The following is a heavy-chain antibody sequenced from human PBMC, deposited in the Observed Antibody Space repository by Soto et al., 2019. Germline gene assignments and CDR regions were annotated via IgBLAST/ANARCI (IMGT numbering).Heavy chain of an antibody. CDR3: ARDGVAAGNINFDY. D-gene: IGHD6-19*01. V-gene: IGHV1-3*01. Sequence: ASVKVSFKASGYMFAKSARHWVRQAPGQRLEWMGWISGDSGNTKYSPKLQDRVTITRDTSASTAYMELSSLRSEDTALYYCARDGVAAGNINFDYWGQGTLVTVSS. CDR2: ISGDSGNT. CDR1: GYMFAKSA. J-gene: IGHJ4*01.